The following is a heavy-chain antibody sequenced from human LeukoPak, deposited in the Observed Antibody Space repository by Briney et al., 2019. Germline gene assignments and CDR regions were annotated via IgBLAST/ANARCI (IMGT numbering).Heavy chain of an antibody. CDR2: IYYSGNA. CDR1: GGSISSYY. Sequence: PSETLSLTCTVSGGSISSYYWSWIRQPPGEGLEWIAYIYYSGNANYNPSPESRVTISVDTSQNQFSLKVRSVTVADTAVYYCARHKEGYCDGGSCPYYFDYWGQGSLVTVSS. D-gene: IGHD2-15*01. J-gene: IGHJ4*02. V-gene: IGHV4-59*08. CDR3: ARHKEGYCDGGSCPYYFDY.